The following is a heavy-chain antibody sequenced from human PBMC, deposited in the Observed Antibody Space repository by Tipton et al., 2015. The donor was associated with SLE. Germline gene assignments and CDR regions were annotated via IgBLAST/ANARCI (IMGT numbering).Heavy chain of an antibody. CDR3: ARVRAFDI. CDR1: GGSISSGGYS. CDR2: INHSGST. J-gene: IGHJ3*02. V-gene: IGHV4-30-2*01. Sequence: GLVKPSQTLSLTCAVSGGSISSGGYSWSWIRQPPGKGLEWIGEINHSGSTNYNPSLKGRVTISVDTSKNQFSLKLSSVTAADTAVYYCARVRAFDIWGQGTMVTVSS.